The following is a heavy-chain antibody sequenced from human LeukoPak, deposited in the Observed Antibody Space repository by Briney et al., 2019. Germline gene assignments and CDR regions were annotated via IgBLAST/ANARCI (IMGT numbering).Heavy chain of an antibody. V-gene: IGHV3-49*04. J-gene: IGHJ5*02. CDR3: TRVILGYCSSTSCYPLFDP. CDR1: AFTFGDYA. Sequence: GGSLRLSCTASAFTFGDYAMSWVRQAPGKGLEWVGFIRSKAYGETTEYAASVKGRFTISRDDSKSIAYLQMNSLKTEDTAVYYCTRVILGYCSSTSCYPLFDPWGQGTLVTVSS. D-gene: IGHD2-2*01. CDR2: IRSKAYGETT.